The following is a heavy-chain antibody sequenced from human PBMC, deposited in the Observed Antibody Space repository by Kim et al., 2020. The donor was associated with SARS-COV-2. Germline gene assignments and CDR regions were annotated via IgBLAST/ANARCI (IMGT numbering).Heavy chain of an antibody. CDR1: GFTFSDYY. J-gene: IGHJ6*02. CDR2: ISSSSSYT. Sequence: GGSLRLSCAASGFTFSDYYMSWIRQAPGKGLEWVSYISSSSSYTNYADSVKGRFTISRDNAKNSLYLQMNSLRAEDTAVYYCARDRATVTTTSYYYYGMDVWGQGTTVTVSS. CDR3: ARDRATVTTTSYYYYGMDV. V-gene: IGHV3-11*05. D-gene: IGHD4-17*01.